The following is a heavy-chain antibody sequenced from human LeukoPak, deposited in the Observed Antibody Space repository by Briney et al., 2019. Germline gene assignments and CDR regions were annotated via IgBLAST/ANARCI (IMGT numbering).Heavy chain of an antibody. Sequence: SETLSLTCTVSGGSISSYYWSWIRQPAGKGLEWIGRIYTSGSTNYNPSLKSRVTVSVDTSKNQFSLKLSSVTAADTAVYYCARAHYSAYFQAPYYYMDVWGKGTTVTVSS. D-gene: IGHD4-17*01. CDR2: IYTSGST. V-gene: IGHV4-4*07. J-gene: IGHJ6*03. CDR3: ARAHYSAYFQAPYYYMDV. CDR1: GGSISSYY.